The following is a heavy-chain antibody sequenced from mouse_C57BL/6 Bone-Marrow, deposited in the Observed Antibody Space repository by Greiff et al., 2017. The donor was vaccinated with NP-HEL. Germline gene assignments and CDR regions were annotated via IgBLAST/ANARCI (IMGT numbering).Heavy chain of an antibody. CDR2: IYPGSGST. CDR3: ARPYYYGSSHWYFDV. CDR1: GYTFTSYW. V-gene: IGHV1-55*01. J-gene: IGHJ1*03. Sequence: QVQLKQSGAELVKPGASVKMSCKASGYTFTSYWITWVKQRPGQGLEWIGDIYPGSGSTNYNEKFKSKATLTVDTSSSTAYMQLSSLTSEDSAVYYCARPYYYGSSHWYFDVWGTGTTVTVSS. D-gene: IGHD1-1*01.